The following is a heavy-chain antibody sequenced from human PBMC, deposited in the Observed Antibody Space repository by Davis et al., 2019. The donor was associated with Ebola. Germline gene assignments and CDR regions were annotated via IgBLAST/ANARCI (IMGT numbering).Heavy chain of an antibody. CDR1: GFGFSNYW. Sequence: HTGGSLRLSCAASGFGFSNYWIHWVRQAPGKGLVWVSRVSPDGSATGYADPVRGRFTISRDNAKNTLYLQMNSLRAEDTAVYYCARDFDKVRTWGQGTLVTVSS. CDR2: VSPDGSAT. CDR3: ARDFDKVRT. J-gene: IGHJ4*02. V-gene: IGHV3-74*01. D-gene: IGHD1-1*01.